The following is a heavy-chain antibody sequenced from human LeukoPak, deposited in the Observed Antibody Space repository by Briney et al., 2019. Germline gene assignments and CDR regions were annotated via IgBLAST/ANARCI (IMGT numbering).Heavy chain of an antibody. Sequence: GASVKVSCKASGYTFTSYGISWVRQAPGQGLEWMGWISAYNGNTNYAQKPQGRVTMTTDTSTSTAYMELRSLRSDDTAVYYCARPFDSSSWYGAGYYYYGMDVWGQGTTVTVSS. CDR3: ARPFDSSSWYGAGYYYYGMDV. CDR1: GYTFTSYG. CDR2: ISAYNGNT. V-gene: IGHV1-18*01. J-gene: IGHJ6*02. D-gene: IGHD6-13*01.